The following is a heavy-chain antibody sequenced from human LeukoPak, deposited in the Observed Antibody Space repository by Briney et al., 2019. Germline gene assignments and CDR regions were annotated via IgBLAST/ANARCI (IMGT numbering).Heavy chain of an antibody. CDR1: GYTFTSYA. CDR2: INAGNGNT. Sequence: ASVKVSCKASGYTFTSYAMHWVRQAPGQRLEWMGWINAGNGNTKYSQKFQGRVTITRDTSASTAYMELSSLRSEDTAVYYCARGPITMVRGAPFDYWGQGTLVTVSS. CDR3: ARGPITMVRGAPFDY. D-gene: IGHD3-10*01. V-gene: IGHV1-3*01. J-gene: IGHJ4*02.